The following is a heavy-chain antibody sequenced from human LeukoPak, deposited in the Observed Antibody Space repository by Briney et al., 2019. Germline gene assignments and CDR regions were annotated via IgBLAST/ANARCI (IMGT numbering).Heavy chain of an antibody. D-gene: IGHD3-10*01. CDR1: GYTLTELS. CDR2: FDPEDGET. V-gene: IGHV1-24*01. J-gene: IGHJ4*02. CDR3: ATVYSNYYYVYYVDY. Sequence: ASVKVSCKVSGYTLTELSMHWVRQAPGKGFEGMGGFDPEDGETIYAQKFQGRVTMTEDTSTDTAYMELSSLRSEDTAVYYCATVYSNYYYVYYVDYWGQGTLVTVSS.